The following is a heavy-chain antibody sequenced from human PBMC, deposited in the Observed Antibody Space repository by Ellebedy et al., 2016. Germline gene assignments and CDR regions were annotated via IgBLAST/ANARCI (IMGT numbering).Heavy chain of an antibody. V-gene: IGHV3-23*01. J-gene: IGHJ4*02. Sequence: GESLKISXAASGFTFSSYAMSWVRQAPGKGLEWVSAISGSGGSTYYADSVKGRFTISRDNSKNTLYLQMNSLRAEDTAVYYCAKDGASATTVPYYFDYWGQGTLVTVSS. CDR2: ISGSGGST. D-gene: IGHD4-17*01. CDR3: AKDGASATTVPYYFDY. CDR1: GFTFSSYA.